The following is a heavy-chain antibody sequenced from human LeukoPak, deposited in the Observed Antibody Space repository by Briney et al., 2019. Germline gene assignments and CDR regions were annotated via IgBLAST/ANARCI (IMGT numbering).Heavy chain of an antibody. CDR2: ISSSSSYI. Sequence: GGSLRLSCAASGFTFSSYSMNWVRQAPGKGLEWVSSISSSSSYIYYADSVKGRFTISRDNAKNSLYLQMNSLRAEDTAVYYCARVVNLGHYFDYWGQGTLVTVSS. CDR1: GFTFSSYS. J-gene: IGHJ4*02. CDR3: ARVVNLGHYFDY. D-gene: IGHD4-23*01. V-gene: IGHV3-21*01.